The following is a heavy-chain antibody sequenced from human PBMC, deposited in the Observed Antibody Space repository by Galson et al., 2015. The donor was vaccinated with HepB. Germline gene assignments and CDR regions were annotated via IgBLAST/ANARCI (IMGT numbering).Heavy chain of an antibody. CDR1: GGSISSYY. V-gene: IGHV4-59*01. Sequence: ETLSLTCTVSGGSISSYYWSWIRQPPGKGLEWIGYIYYSGSTNYNPSLKSRVTISVDTSKNQFSLKLSSVTAADTAVYYCARGYYSYPAIIDYWGQGTLVTVSS. D-gene: IGHD5-18*01. CDR3: ARGYYSYPAIIDY. CDR2: IYYSGST. J-gene: IGHJ4*02.